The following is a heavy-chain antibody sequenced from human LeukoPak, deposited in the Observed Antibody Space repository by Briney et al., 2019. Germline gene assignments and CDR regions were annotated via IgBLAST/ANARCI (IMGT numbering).Heavy chain of an antibody. V-gene: IGHV3-23*01. J-gene: IGHJ4*02. CDR3: AKDETGFLNYFHY. CDR2: IDSSGTKT. D-gene: IGHD3-3*01. Sequence: GGSLRLSCAASGFTFSSYTMSWVRQAPGKGLAWVSGIDSSGTKTTYADSVKGRVTISRDNPRNTLYLQMNSLRAEDTAVYYCAKDETGFLNYFHYWGPGALVTASS. CDR1: GFTFSSYT.